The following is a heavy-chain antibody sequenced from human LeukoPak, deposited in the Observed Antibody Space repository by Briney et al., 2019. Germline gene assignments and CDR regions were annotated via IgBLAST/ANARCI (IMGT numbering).Heavy chain of an antibody. CDR2: IYYSGST. D-gene: IGHD6-19*01. CDR3: ARWESSGWLSD. V-gene: IGHV4-59*01. J-gene: IGHJ4*02. Sequence: SETLSLTCTVSGGSISSYYWSWIRQPPGKGLEWIGYIYYSGSTNYNPSLKSRVTISVDTSKNQFSLKLSSVTAADTAVYYCARWESSGWLSDWGQGTLITVSS. CDR1: GGSISSYY.